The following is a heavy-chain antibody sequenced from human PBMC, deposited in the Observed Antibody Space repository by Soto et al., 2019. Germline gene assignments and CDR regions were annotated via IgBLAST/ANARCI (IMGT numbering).Heavy chain of an antibody. CDR3: ASSGGAAAVFDY. CDR1: GYTFTSHS. D-gene: IGHD6-13*01. Sequence: EASVKVSCKASGYTFTSHSIHWVRQAPGQGLEWMGRIIPILGIANYAQKFQGRVTITADKSTSTAYMELSSVTAADTAVYYCASSGGAAAVFDYWGQGTLVTVSS. V-gene: IGHV1-69*02. J-gene: IGHJ4*02. CDR2: IIPILGIA.